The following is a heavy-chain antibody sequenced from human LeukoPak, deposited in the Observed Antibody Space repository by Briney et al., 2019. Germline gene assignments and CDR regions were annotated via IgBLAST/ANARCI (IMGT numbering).Heavy chain of an antibody. D-gene: IGHD4-17*01. V-gene: IGHV3-30-3*01. CDR3: ARDDYGDYVGYYYYYGMDV. Sequence: GGSLRLSCAASGFTFSSYAMHWVRQAPGKGLEWVAVISYDGSNKYYADSVKGRFTISRDNSKNTLYLQMNSLRAEDTAVYYCARDDYGDYVGYYYYYGMDVWGQGTTVTVSS. CDR2: ISYDGSNK. CDR1: GFTFSSYA. J-gene: IGHJ6*02.